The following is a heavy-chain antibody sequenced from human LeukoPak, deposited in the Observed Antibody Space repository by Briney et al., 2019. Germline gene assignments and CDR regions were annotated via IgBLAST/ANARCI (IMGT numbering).Heavy chain of an antibody. V-gene: IGHV3-23*01. D-gene: IGHD6-19*01. CDR2: ISGSGGST. Sequence: PGGSLRLSCAASGFTFDDYAMHWVRQAPGKGLEWVSAISGSGGSTYYADSVKGRFTISSDNSKNTLYLQMNSLRAEDTAVYYCARDLRGSGWYFDYWGQGTLVTVSS. CDR3: ARDLRGSGWYFDY. CDR1: GFTFDDYA. J-gene: IGHJ4*02.